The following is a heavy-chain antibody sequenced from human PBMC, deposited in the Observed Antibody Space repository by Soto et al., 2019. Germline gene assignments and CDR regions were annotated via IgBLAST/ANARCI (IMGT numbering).Heavy chain of an antibody. CDR2: INHSGST. CDR3: ARGRRGSAYSSSWGAFDI. J-gene: IGHJ3*02. D-gene: IGHD6-6*01. CDR1: GGSFSGYY. Sequence: PSETPSLTCAVYGGSFSGYYWSWIRQPPGKGLEWIGEINHSGSTNYNPSLKSRVTISVDTSKNQFSLKLSSVTAADTAVYYCARGRRGSAYSSSWGAFDIWGQGTMVTVSS. V-gene: IGHV4-34*01.